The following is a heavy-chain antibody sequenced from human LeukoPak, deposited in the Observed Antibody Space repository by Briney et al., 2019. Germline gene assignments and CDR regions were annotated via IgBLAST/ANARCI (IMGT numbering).Heavy chain of an antibody. J-gene: IGHJ4*02. Sequence: SETLSLTCTVSGVSISSSSYSWGWIRQPPGKGLEWIGSIYYSGNTYYNPSLKSRVTISVDTSKNQFSLKLSSVTAADTAVYYCVRHASGEDYWGQGTLVTVSS. CDR3: VRHASGEDY. V-gene: IGHV4-39*01. D-gene: IGHD2-15*01. CDR1: GVSISSSSYS. CDR2: IYYSGNT.